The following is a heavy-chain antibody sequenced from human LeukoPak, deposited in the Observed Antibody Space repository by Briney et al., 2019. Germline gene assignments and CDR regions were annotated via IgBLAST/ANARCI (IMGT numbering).Heavy chain of an antibody. CDR2: ISYDGSNK. D-gene: IGHD3-10*01. CDR3: AKFSVGDSFDY. J-gene: IGHJ4*02. CDR1: GFTFSSYG. Sequence: GGSLRLSCAASGFTFSSYGMHWVRQAPGKGLEWVAVISYDGSNKYYADSVKGRFTISRDNSKSTLYLQMNSLRAEDTAVYYCAKFSVGDSFDYWGQGTLVTVSS. V-gene: IGHV3-30*18.